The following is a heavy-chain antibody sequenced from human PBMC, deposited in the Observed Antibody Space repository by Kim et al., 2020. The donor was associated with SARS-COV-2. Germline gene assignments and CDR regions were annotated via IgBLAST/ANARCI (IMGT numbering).Heavy chain of an antibody. D-gene: IGHD5-18*01. Sequence: SETLSLTCTVSDGSISSYYWSWIRQPPGKGLEWIGYIYYSGSTNYNPSLKSRVTISVDTSKNQFSLKLSSVTAADTAVYYCVRDYVDTAMVFSYGMDVWGQGTTVTVSS. CDR1: DGSISSYY. CDR3: VRDYVDTAMVFSYGMDV. V-gene: IGHV4-59*01. CDR2: IYYSGST. J-gene: IGHJ6*02.